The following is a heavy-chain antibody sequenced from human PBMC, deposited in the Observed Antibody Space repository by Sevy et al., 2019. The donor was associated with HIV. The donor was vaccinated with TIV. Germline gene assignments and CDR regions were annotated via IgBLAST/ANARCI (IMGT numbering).Heavy chain of an antibody. V-gene: IGHV3-21*01. CDR1: GFSFSDYN. J-gene: IGHJ5*02. CDR2: ISSGSVHM. Sequence: GGSLRLSCAASGFSFSDYNMNWVRQAPGKGLEWVSSISSGSVHMNYADSIKGRFTISRDNAKNSLYLHLNSLRAEDTAVYYCARDQWLDHWGQGTLVTVSS. CDR3: ARDQWLDH.